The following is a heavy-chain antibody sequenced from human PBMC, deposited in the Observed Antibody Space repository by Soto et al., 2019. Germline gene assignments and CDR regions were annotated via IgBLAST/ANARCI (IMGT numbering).Heavy chain of an antibody. D-gene: IGHD3-9*01. CDR3: ARREGRTGPDQ. CDR2: IFYDGNT. CDR1: GASIGGGGW. J-gene: IGHJ5*02. Sequence: SETLSLTCVVSGASIGGGGWWSWVCQPPGKRLERIAEIFYDGNTNYSPSLKSRVTISVEKSQNHYSLNVNSVTAVAPALYYCARREGRTGPDQWGGGTLVTVAS. V-gene: IGHV4-4*02.